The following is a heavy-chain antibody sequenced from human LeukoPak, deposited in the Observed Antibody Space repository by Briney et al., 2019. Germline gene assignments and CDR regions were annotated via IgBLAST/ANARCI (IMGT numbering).Heavy chain of an antibody. CDR3: ARGSGYLETFDY. CDR1: GFTFSDYY. CDR2: ISSSGSTI. D-gene: IGHD3-22*01. V-gene: IGHV3-11*04. J-gene: IGHJ4*02. Sequence: SGGSLRLSCAASGFTFSDYYMSWIRQAPGKGLEWVSYISSSGSTIYYADSVKGRFTISRDNSRNTLYLQMNSLRAEDTAVYYCARGSGYLETFDYWGQGTLVTVSS.